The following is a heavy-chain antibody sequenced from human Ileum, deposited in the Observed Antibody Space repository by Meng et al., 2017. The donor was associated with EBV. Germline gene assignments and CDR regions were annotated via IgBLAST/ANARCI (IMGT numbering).Heavy chain of an antibody. D-gene: IGHD3-22*01. J-gene: IGHJ4*02. CDR3: ARESYSDSSGYYSLDY. Sequence: VQRHVCSPRHVTALVPLFIRRAVSCGRNRSSYWGSWVRQAPGKGLEWIGEIHHTESTNYNPSLKSRVTISVDKSKNQFSLKLSSVTAADTAVYYCARESYSDSSGYYSLDYWGQGSLVTVSS. V-gene: IGHV4-4*03. CDR2: IHHTEST. CDR1: CGRNRSSYW.